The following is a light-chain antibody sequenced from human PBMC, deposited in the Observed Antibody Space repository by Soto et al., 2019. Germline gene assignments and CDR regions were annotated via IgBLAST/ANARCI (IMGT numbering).Light chain of an antibody. CDR2: DDD. V-gene: IGLV1-51*01. CDR3: GSWDSSLSAYV. CDR1: SSNIGGNS. Sequence: QYALTQPPSGSAAPGQRVTVSCSGSSSNIGGNSVSWYQQLPVTAPKLLIYDDDKRPSGIPDRFSGSKSGTSATLGITGFQTGDEADYYCGSWDSSLSAYVFGTGTKVTVL. J-gene: IGLJ1*01.